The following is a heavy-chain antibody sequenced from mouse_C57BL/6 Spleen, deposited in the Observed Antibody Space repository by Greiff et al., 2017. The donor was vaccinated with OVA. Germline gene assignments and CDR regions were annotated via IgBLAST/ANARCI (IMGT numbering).Heavy chain of an antibody. CDR2: INPNNGGT. Sequence: EVQLQQSGPELVKPGASVKISCKASGYTFTDYYMNWVKQSHGKSLEWIGDINPNNGGTSYNQKFKGKATLTVDKSSSTAYMELRSLTSEDSAVYYCARLDGYYDDYWGQGTTLTVSS. J-gene: IGHJ2*01. CDR1: GYTFTDYY. CDR3: ARLDGYYDDY. V-gene: IGHV1-26*01. D-gene: IGHD2-3*01.